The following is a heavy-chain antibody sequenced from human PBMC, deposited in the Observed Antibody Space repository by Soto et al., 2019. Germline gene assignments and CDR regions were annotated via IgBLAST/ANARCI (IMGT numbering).Heavy chain of an antibody. V-gene: IGHV1-69*01. CDR2: ITPIFGTA. D-gene: IGHD3-3*01. J-gene: IGHJ5*02. CDR3: ARGASKGILAWFDP. CDR1: GGTFSSYA. Sequence: QVQLVQSGAEVKKPGSSVKVSCKASGGTFSSYAISWVRQAPGQGLEWMGGITPIFGTANYAQKFQGRVTITADESTSTAYMELSSLRSEDTAVYYCARGASKGILAWFDPWGQGTLVTVSS.